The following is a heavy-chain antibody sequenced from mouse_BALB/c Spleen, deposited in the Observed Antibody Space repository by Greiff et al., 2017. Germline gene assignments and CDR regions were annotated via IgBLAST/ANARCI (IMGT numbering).Heavy chain of an antibody. CDR3: ARRGVPDY. V-gene: IGHV3-2*02. Sequence: EVKVEESGPGLVKPSQSLSLTCTVTGYSITSDYAWNWIRQFPGNKLEWMGYISYSGSTSYNPSLKSRISITRDTSKNQFFLQLNSVTTEDTATYYCARRGVPDYWGQGTTLTVSS. CDR1: GYSITSDYA. CDR2: ISYSGST. J-gene: IGHJ2*01.